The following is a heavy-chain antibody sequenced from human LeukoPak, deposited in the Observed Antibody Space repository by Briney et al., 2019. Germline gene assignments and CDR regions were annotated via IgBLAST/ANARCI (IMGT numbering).Heavy chain of an antibody. CDR1: GFTFNSYS. Sequence: GGSLRLSCEASGFTFNSYSMHWVRQAPGRGLEYVSAISSNGLSTYYVDSVKGRFTISRDNSKDTVYLQMGSLRAEDTAVYYCARRPTVTTPLTAWGQGTLVTVSS. J-gene: IGHJ5*02. V-gene: IGHV3-64*02. CDR3: ARRPTVTTPLTA. CDR2: ISSNGLST. D-gene: IGHD4-17*01.